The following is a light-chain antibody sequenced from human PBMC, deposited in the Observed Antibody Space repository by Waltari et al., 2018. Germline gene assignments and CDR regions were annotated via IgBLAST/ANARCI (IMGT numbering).Light chain of an antibody. V-gene: IGLV1-47*01. Sequence: QSVLTQPPSASGTPGQRVTVSCSGSSSNIGSHYVYWYQLLPGTAPKLLIYRNNQRPSGVPDRFSGSKSGTSASLAISGLRSEDEADYYCATWDDSLSINWVFGGGTKVTVL. J-gene: IGLJ3*02. CDR1: SSNIGSHY. CDR2: RNN. CDR3: ATWDDSLSINWV.